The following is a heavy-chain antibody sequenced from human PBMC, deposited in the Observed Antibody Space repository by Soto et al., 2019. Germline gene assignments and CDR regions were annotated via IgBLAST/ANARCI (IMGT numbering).Heavy chain of an antibody. V-gene: IGHV3-48*01. Sequence: GGSLRLSCAASGFTFSSYSMNWVRQAPGKGLEWVSYICSSSSTKYYADSVKGRFTISRDNAKNSLYLQMNSLRAEDTAVYYCARDKDNILTGYYSLHMDVWGQATTVTVSS. CDR2: ICSSSSTK. CDR1: GFTFSSYS. J-gene: IGHJ6*02. CDR3: ARDKDNILTGYYSLHMDV. D-gene: IGHD3-9*01.